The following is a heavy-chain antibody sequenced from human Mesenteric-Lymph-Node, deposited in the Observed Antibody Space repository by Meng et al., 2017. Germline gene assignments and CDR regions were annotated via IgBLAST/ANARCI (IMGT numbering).Heavy chain of an antibody. D-gene: IGHD3-3*01. J-gene: IGHJ2*01. Sequence: GESLKISCAASGFTFSSYWMSWVRQAPGKGLEWVANIKQDGSEKYYVDSVKGRFTISRDNAKNSLYLQMNSLRAEDTAVYYCARDPLTNYDFWSGYYPSDWDWYFDLWGHGTLVTVSS. CDR1: GFTFSSYW. CDR3: ARDPLTNYDFWSGYYPSDWDWYFDL. V-gene: IGHV3-7*01. CDR2: IKQDGSEK.